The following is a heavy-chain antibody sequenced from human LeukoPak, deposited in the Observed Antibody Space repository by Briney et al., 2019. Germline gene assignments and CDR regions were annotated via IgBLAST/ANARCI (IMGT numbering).Heavy chain of an antibody. V-gene: IGHV3-30*02. Sequence: GGSLRLSCAASGLTFSNYGMHWVRQAPGKGLEWVAIIWYDGSNKYYADSVKGRFTISRDNSKNTLYLQMNSLRAEDTAVYYCAKDHCGGDCYLFDYWGQGTLVTVSS. CDR2: IWYDGSNK. J-gene: IGHJ4*02. CDR1: GLTFSNYG. D-gene: IGHD2-21*02. CDR3: AKDHCGGDCYLFDY.